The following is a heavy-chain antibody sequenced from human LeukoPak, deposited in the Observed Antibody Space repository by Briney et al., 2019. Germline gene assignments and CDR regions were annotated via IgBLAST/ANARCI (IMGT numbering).Heavy chain of an antibody. Sequence: PSETLSLTCTVSGGFISNSNYYWGWIRQPPGKGLEWIGSIYHGGSTSYNPSLKSRVTISVDTSKSHFTLKMNSVTASDTALYSCAGHKYYNFWGSFNWFDPWGQGTLVTVSS. CDR3: AGHKYYNFWGSFNWFDP. CDR2: IYHGGST. D-gene: IGHD3-3*01. J-gene: IGHJ5*02. CDR1: GGFISNSNYY. V-gene: IGHV4-39*01.